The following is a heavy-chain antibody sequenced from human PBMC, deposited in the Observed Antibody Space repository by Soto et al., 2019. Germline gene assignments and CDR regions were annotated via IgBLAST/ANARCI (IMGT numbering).Heavy chain of an antibody. CDR2: ISYDGSNK. D-gene: IGHD6-13*01. V-gene: IGHV3-30-3*01. Sequence: GGSLRLSCAASGFTFSSYAMHWVRQAPGKGLEWVAVISYDGSNKYYADSVKGRFTISRDNSKNTLYLQMNSLRAEDTAVYYCARDVAIAAATPYGMDVWGQGTTVTVSS. J-gene: IGHJ6*02. CDR1: GFTFSSYA. CDR3: ARDVAIAAATPYGMDV.